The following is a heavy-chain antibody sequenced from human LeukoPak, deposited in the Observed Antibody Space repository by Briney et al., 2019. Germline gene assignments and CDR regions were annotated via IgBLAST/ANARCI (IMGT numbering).Heavy chain of an antibody. D-gene: IGHD1-14*01. CDR3: ARDRTGWASDY. V-gene: IGHV4-59*12. Sequence: KPSETLSLTCNVSGGSLANYYWGWIRQPPGRGLEWIGSISYSGTTYYTPSLDSRVTISLDTSKNQFSLKLRSVTAADTAVYYCARDRTGWASDYWGQGTLVTVSS. J-gene: IGHJ4*02. CDR1: GGSLANYY. CDR2: ISYSGTT.